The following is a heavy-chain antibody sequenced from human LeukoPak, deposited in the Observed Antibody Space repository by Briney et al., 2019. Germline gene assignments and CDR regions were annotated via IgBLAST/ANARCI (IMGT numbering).Heavy chain of an antibody. CDR2: INHSGST. J-gene: IGHJ4*02. Sequence: PSETLSLTCTVSGGSISSSSYYWGWIRQPPGKGLEWIGEINHSGSTNYNPSLKSRVTISVDTSKNQFSLKLSSVTAADTAVYYCARRQILYYYGSGSYPFDYWGQGTLVTVSS. V-gene: IGHV4-39*07. CDR1: GGSISSSSYY. D-gene: IGHD3-10*01. CDR3: ARRQILYYYGSGSYPFDY.